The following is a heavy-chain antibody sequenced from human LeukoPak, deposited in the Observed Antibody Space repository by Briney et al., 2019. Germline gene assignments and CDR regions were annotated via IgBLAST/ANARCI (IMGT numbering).Heavy chain of an antibody. J-gene: IGHJ4*02. CDR1: GFTFSSYA. V-gene: IGHV3-23*01. CDR3: AKGVSAYDV. D-gene: IGHD5-12*01. CDR2: ISGSGGST. Sequence: GGSLRLSCAASGFTFSSYAMTWVRQAPGKGLEWIPAISGSGGSTYYADSVKGQFTISRDNSKNTLYLQMNSLRADDTAVYYCAKGVSAYDVWGQGTLVTVSS.